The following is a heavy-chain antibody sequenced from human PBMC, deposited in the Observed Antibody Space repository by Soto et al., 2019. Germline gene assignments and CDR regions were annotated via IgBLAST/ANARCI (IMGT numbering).Heavy chain of an antibody. D-gene: IGHD6-19*01. Sequence: VQLLESGGGLVQPGGSLRLSCAASGFTFSSYAMSWVRQAPGKGLEWVSAISGSGGSTYYADSVKGRFTISRDNSKNTLYLQMNSLRAEDTAVYYCAKDGNGIAVAGPLYFDYWGQGTLVTVSS. V-gene: IGHV3-23*01. CDR2: ISGSGGST. CDR1: GFTFSSYA. J-gene: IGHJ4*02. CDR3: AKDGNGIAVAGPLYFDY.